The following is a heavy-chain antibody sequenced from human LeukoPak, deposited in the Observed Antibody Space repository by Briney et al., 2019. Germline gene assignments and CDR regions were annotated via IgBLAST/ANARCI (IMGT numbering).Heavy chain of an antibody. CDR2: IYYTGST. V-gene: IGHV4-59*08. Sequence: SETLSLTCTVSGGSITSYYWNWIRQPPGKGLEWIGHIYYTGSTNYNPSLKSRVTISVDTSKNQFSLKLTSVTAADTAVYFCATHSGNYGTFFDSWGQGTLVTVSS. D-gene: IGHD1-26*01. CDR1: GGSITSYY. J-gene: IGHJ4*02. CDR3: ATHSGNYGTFFDS.